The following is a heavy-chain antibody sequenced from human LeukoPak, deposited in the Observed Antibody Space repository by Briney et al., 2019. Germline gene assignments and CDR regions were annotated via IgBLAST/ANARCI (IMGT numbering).Heavy chain of an antibody. CDR3: ARVASGTYYVVDY. D-gene: IGHD1-26*01. CDR1: GFTFSSYA. Sequence: PGGSLRLSCAASGFTFSSYAMHWVHQAPGKGLEWVAVISFDASYKYYADSVKGRFTISRDISRNTLYLQMDSLRAEDTALYHCARVASGTYYVVDYWGQGTLVTVSS. CDR2: ISFDASYK. V-gene: IGHV3-30*04. J-gene: IGHJ4*02.